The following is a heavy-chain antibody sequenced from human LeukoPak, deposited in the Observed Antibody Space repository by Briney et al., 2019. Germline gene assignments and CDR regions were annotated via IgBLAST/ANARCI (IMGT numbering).Heavy chain of an antibody. D-gene: IGHD2-21*02. CDR2: ISSSSYTI. V-gene: IGHV3-48*01. CDR1: GFTFSNFG. Sequence: PGGSLRLSCAASGFTFSNFGMNWVRQAPGKGLEWVSYISSSSYTIYYADSVKGRFTISRDNAKNSLYLQMNSLRAEDTAVFYCARDWGQRGDQPSDYWGQGTLVTVSS. CDR3: ARDWGQRGDQPSDY. J-gene: IGHJ4*02.